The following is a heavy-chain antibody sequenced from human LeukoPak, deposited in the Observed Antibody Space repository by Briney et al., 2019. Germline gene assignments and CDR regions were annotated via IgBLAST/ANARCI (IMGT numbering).Heavy chain of an antibody. D-gene: IGHD6-13*01. CDR1: GYSFTSYW. J-gene: IGHJ4*02. CDR2: IYPCDANT. CDR3: ARQAAAGTLAY. Sequence: GESLKISCKGSGYSFTSYWIGWARQMPGKGLEWMGLIYPCDANTRYSPSFQGQVTISADKSISTAYLQWSSLKASDTAMYYCARQAAAGTLAYWGQETLVSVSS. V-gene: IGHV5-51*01.